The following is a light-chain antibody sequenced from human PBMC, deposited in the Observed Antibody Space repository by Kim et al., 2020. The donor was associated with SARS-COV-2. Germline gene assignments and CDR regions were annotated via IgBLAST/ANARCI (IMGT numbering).Light chain of an antibody. CDR2: WAS. CDR3: QQYYSTPLT. J-gene: IGKJ3*01. Sequence: DIVMTQSPASLPVSLGERATINCKSSQSVLYSSNNMNYLAWYQQKPGQPPKLLFYWASTRESGVPDRFSGSGSGTDFTLTISSLQAEDVAVYYCQQYYSTPLTFGPGTKVDIK. V-gene: IGKV4-1*01. CDR1: QSVLYSSNNMNY.